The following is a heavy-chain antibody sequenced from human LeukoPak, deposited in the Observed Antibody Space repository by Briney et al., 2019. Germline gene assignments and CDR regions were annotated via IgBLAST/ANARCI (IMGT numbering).Heavy chain of an antibody. CDR1: GGSISSSSYY. CDR2: IYYSGST. D-gene: IGHD2-2*02. Sequence: SETPSLTCTVSGGSISSSSYYWGWIRQPPGKGLEWIGSIYYSGSTYYNPSLKSRVTISVDTSKNQFSLKLSSVTAADTAVYYCARAVRVVVPAAIQKTAYYYYGMDVWGQGTTVTVSS. V-gene: IGHV4-39*07. CDR3: ARAVRVVVPAAIQKTAYYYYGMDV. J-gene: IGHJ6*02.